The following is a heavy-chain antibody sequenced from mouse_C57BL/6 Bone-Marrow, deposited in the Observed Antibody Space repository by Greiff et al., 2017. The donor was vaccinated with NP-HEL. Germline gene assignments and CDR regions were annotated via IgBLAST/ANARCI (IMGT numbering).Heavy chain of an antibody. D-gene: IGHD1-1*01. Sequence: SLKSRISITHDTSKNHFFLKLNSVTTEDTATYYCARTGGSSYGWYFDVWGTGTTVTVSS. CDR3: ARTGGSSYGWYFDV. J-gene: IGHJ1*03. V-gene: IGHV3-1*01.